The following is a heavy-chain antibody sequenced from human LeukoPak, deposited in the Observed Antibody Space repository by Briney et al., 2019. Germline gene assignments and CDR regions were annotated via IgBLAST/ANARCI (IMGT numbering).Heavy chain of an antibody. Sequence: SETLSLTCTVSGGSISSYYWSWIRQPPGKGLEWIGNIYHSGSTYYNPSLKSRVTLSVDTSKNQFSLKLSSVTAADTAVYYCAREWSYGDFDYWGQGTLVTVSS. J-gene: IGHJ4*02. CDR1: GGSISSYY. CDR3: AREWSYGDFDY. D-gene: IGHD5-18*01. V-gene: IGHV4-59*12. CDR2: IYHSGST.